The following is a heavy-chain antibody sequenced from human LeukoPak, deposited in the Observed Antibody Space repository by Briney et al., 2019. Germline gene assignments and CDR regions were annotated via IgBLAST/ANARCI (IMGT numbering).Heavy chain of an antibody. V-gene: IGHV3-11*01. CDR2: ISSSGSTI. CDR3: ARASSYYDSSVDY. D-gene: IGHD3-22*01. Sequence: GGSLRLSCAASGFTFSDYYMSWIRQAPGQGLEWVSYISSSGSTIYYADSVKGRFTISRDNAKNSLYLQMNSLRAEDTAVYYCARASSYYDSSVDYWGQGTLVTVSS. J-gene: IGHJ4*02. CDR1: GFTFSDYY.